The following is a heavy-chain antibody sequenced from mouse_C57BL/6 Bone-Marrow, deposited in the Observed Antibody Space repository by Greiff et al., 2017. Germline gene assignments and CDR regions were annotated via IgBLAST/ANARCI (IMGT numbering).Heavy chain of an antibody. Sequence: QVQLKQPGAELVKPGASVKLSCKASGYTFTSYWMHWVKQRPGQGLEWIGEIHPSDSYTNYNQKFKGKATLTVAKSSSTAYMQLSSLTSEDSAVYYCARMDYDDMDYWGQGTTLTVSS. CDR1: GYTFTSYW. CDR2: IHPSDSYT. D-gene: IGHD1-1*01. J-gene: IGHJ2*01. CDR3: ARMDYDDMDY. V-gene: IGHV1-50*01.